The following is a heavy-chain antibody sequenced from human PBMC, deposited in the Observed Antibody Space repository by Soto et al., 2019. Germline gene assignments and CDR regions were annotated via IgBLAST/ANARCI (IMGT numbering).Heavy chain of an antibody. Sequence: SETLSLTCAVYGGSFSGYYWSWIRQPPGKGLEWIGEINHSGSTNYNPSLKSRVTISVNTSKNQFSLKLSSVTAADTAVYYCARGEKLLWFGELPYYFDYWGQGTLVTVSS. CDR1: GGSFSGYY. J-gene: IGHJ4*02. D-gene: IGHD3-10*01. CDR2: INHSGST. CDR3: ARGEKLLWFGELPYYFDY. V-gene: IGHV4-34*01.